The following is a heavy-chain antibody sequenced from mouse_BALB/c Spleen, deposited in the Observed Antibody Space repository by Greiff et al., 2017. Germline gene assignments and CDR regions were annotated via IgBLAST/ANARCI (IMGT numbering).Heavy chain of an antibody. CDR1: GYTFTSYW. J-gene: IGHJ3*01. CDR3: AREYGYDGFAY. D-gene: IGHD2-2*01. Sequence: VKLQESGAELARPGASVKMSCKASGYTFTSYWMQWVKQRPGQGLEWIGAIYPGDGDTRYTQKFKGKATLTADKSSSTAYMQLSSLASEDSAVYYCAREYGYDGFAYWGQGTLVTVSA. CDR2: IYPGDGDT. V-gene: IGHV1-87*01.